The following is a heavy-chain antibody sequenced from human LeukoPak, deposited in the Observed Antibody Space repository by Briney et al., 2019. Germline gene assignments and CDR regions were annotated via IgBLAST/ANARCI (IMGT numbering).Heavy chain of an antibody. Sequence: GGSLRLSCEASGFTFSSYGMHWVRQAPGKGLEWVAVISYDGRSKYYADSVKGRFTISRDNSKYTLYLQMNSLRVEDTAVYYCAKDRDDYNYVDYWGQGTLVTVSS. CDR1: GFTFSSYG. CDR2: ISYDGRSK. D-gene: IGHD5-24*01. J-gene: IGHJ4*02. CDR3: AKDRDDYNYVDY. V-gene: IGHV3-30*18.